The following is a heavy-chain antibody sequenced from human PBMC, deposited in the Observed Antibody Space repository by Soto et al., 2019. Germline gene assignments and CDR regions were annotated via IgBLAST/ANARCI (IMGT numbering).Heavy chain of an antibody. J-gene: IGHJ4*02. CDR3: ARRGPGTYFDY. D-gene: IGHD6-13*01. Sequence: GGSLRLSCAASGFTFSSYAMNWVRQAPGKGLEWVSVISGSGGSTYYADSVKGRFTISRDNSKNTLYLQMNSLRAEDTAVYYCARRGPGTYFDYWGQGTLDTVSS. CDR1: GFTFSSYA. CDR2: ISGSGGST. V-gene: IGHV3-23*01.